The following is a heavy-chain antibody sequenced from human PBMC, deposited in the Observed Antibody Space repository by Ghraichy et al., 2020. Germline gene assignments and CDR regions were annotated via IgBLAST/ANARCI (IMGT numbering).Heavy chain of an antibody. CDR1: GYTFTSYD. CDR2: MNPNSGNT. Sequence: ASVKVSCKASGYTFTSYDINWVRQATGQGLEWMGWMNPNSGNTGYAQKFQGRVTMTRNTSISTAYMELSSLRSEDTAVYYCARGPHSIMITFGGVIVYDYWGQGTLVTVSS. J-gene: IGHJ4*02. V-gene: IGHV1-8*01. D-gene: IGHD3-16*02. CDR3: ARGPHSIMITFGGVIVYDY.